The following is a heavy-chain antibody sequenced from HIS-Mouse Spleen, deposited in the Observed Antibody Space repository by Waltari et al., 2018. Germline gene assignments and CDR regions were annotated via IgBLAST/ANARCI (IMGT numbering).Heavy chain of an antibody. CDR1: WESVSSNCAA. D-gene: IGHD6-13*01. Sequence: QVQLQQSGPGLVMRAQTLSLNSAISWESVSSNCAASNWIRQSPSRGLEWLGRTYCRSKWYNDYAVSVKSRITINPDTSKNQFSLQLNSVTPEDTAVYYCARSGFVAAAGTIDYWGQGTLVTVSS. CDR2: TYCRSKWYN. CDR3: ARSGFVAAAGTIDY. V-gene: IGHV6-1*01. J-gene: IGHJ4*02.